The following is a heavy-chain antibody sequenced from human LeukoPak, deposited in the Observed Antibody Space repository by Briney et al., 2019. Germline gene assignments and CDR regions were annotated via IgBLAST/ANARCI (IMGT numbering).Heavy chain of an antibody. CDR3: ASFTSGEGYDSSGYYYFDY. CDR2: IYYSGST. J-gene: IGHJ4*02. V-gene: IGHV4-59*05. Sequence: PSETLSLTCTVSGGSISSYYWSWIRQPPGKGLEWIGSIYYSGSTYYNPSLKSRVTISVDTSKNQFSLKLSSVTAADTAVYYCASFTSGEGYDSSGYYYFDYWGQGTLVTVSS. CDR1: GGSISSYY. D-gene: IGHD3-22*01.